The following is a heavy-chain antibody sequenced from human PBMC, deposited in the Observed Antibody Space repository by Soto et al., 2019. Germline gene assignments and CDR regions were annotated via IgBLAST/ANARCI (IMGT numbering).Heavy chain of an antibody. D-gene: IGHD2-15*01. J-gene: IGHJ6*02. CDR3: AKARGYCSGGSCLRYYYGMDV. CDR1: GFTFSSYG. V-gene: IGHV3-30*18. Sequence: GGSLRLSCAASGFTFSSYGMHWVRQAPGKGLEWVAVISYDGSNKYYADSVKGRFTISRDNSKNTLYLQMNSLRAEDTAVYYCAKARGYCSGGSCLRYYYGMDVWGQGTTVTVSS. CDR2: ISYDGSNK.